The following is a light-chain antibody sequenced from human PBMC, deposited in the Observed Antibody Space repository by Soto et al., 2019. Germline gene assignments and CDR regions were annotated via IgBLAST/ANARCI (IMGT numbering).Light chain of an antibody. CDR2: AAS. J-gene: IGKJ4*01. CDR1: QSVTSSY. CDR3: HQYGSSPPT. Sequence: EIVLTQSPGTLSLSPGERATLSCRASQSVTSSYLAWYQHKHGQAPRLLIYAASRRATGIPDRFTGSGSGTDFTLTISRLGPDDFAVYYCHQYGSSPPTFGGGTKVEIK. V-gene: IGKV3-20*01.